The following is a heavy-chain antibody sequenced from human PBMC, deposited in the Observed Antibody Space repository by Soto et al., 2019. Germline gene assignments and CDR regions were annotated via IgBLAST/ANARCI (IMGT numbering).Heavy chain of an antibody. CDR1: GYTFTSYG. V-gene: IGHV1-18*01. J-gene: IGHJ5*02. CDR3: ARLTGTTGTNWFDP. D-gene: IGHD1-7*01. Sequence: ASVKVSCKASGYTFTSYGISWVRQAPGQGLEWMGWISAYNGNTNYAQKLEGRVTMTTDTSTSTAYMELRSLSSDDTAVYYCARLTGTTGTNWFDPWGQGTLVTVSS. CDR2: ISAYNGNT.